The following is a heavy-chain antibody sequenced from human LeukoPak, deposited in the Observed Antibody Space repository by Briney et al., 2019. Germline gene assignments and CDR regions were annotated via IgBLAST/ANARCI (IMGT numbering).Heavy chain of an antibody. CDR1: GFTFSDYA. Sequence: GGSLRLPCTTSGFTFSDYAMSWVRQAPGKGLEWVGFIRSKGYGGTTEYAASVKGRFTISRDESKSIAYLQMNSLKIEDTAVYYCTRDCPFSSTSCYTNYWGQGTLVTVSS. D-gene: IGHD2-2*02. J-gene: IGHJ4*02. CDR2: IRSKGYGGTT. V-gene: IGHV3-49*04. CDR3: TRDCPFSSTSCYTNY.